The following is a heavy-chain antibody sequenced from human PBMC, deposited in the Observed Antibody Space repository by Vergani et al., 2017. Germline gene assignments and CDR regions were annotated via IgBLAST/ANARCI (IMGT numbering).Heavy chain of an antibody. Sequence: WVLSISSSSSYIYYADSVKGRFTISRDNAKNSLYLQMNSLRAEDTAVYYCARDRGRYYYGSGTLDWFDPWGQGTLVTVSS. CDR2: ISSSSSYI. J-gene: IGHJ5*02. D-gene: IGHD3-10*01. V-gene: IGHV3-21*01. CDR3: ARDRGRYYYGSGTLDWFDP.